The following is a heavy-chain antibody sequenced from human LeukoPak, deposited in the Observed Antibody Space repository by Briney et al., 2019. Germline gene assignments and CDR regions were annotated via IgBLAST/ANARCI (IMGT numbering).Heavy chain of an antibody. D-gene: IGHD4-17*01. J-gene: IGHJ4*02. CDR3: AKGGATVIDY. CDR2: INSDGSST. Sequence: GGSLRLSCAASGFTFSNYWMHWVRHAPGKGLVGVSRINSDGSSTTSADSVKGRFTISRDNAKNTLYLQMNSLRAEDTAVYYCAKGGATVIDYWGQGTLVTVSS. V-gene: IGHV3-74*01. CDR1: GFTFSNYW.